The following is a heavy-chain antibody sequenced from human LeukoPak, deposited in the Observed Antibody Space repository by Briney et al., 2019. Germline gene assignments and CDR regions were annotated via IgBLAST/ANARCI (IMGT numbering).Heavy chain of an antibody. CDR1: CGSISSYY. V-gene: IGHV4-4*07. CDR3: ARDKNYYDSSGPTYYFDY. Sequence: PSETLSLTCTVSCGSISSYYWSWIRQPAGKGLEWIGRIYTSGSTNYNPSLKSRVTISVDKSKNQFPLKLSSVTAADTAVYYCARDKNYYDSSGPTYYFDYWGQGTLVTVSS. CDR2: IYTSGST. D-gene: IGHD3-22*01. J-gene: IGHJ4*02.